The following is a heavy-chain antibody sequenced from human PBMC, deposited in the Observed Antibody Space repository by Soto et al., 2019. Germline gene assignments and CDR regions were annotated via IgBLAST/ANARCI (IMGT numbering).Heavy chain of an antibody. J-gene: IGHJ4*02. Sequence: SETLSLTCAVYGGSFSGYCWSWIRQPPRKGLEWIGEINHSGSTNYTPSLKSRVTISVDTSKSQFSLKLSSVTAADTAVYYCARGRKYYDFWSGYSHPRYDFNYWGQGTLVTVSS. CDR1: GGSFSGYC. CDR2: INHSGST. CDR3: ARGRKYYDFWSGYSHPRYDFNY. D-gene: IGHD3-3*01. V-gene: IGHV4-34*01.